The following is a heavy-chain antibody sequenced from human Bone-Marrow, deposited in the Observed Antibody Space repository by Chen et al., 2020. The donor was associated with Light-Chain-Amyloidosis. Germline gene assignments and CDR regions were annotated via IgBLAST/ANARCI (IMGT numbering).Heavy chain of an antibody. Sequence: EVQLVESGGGLVKPGGSLRLSFAASGFTFSNSWMSWVRQAPGKGLEWVGRIKSKTDGGTTDYAAPVKGRFTISRDDSKNTLYLQMNSLKTEDTAVYYCTTSPNDYGDYYFDYWGQGTLVTVSS. J-gene: IGHJ4*02. CDR3: TTSPNDYGDYYFDY. V-gene: IGHV3-15*01. CDR1: GFTFSNSW. CDR2: IKSKTDGGTT. D-gene: IGHD4-17*01.